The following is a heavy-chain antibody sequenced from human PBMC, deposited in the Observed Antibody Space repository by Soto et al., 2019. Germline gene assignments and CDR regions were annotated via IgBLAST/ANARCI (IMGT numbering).Heavy chain of an antibody. CDR2: ISYDGSNK. J-gene: IGHJ6*02. V-gene: IGHV3-30*18. CDR1: GFTFSSYG. CDR3: XKGKQLVPVYYYYGMDV. D-gene: IGHD6-6*01. Sequence: PGGSLRLSCAASGFTFSSYGMHWVRQAPGKGLEWVAVISYDGSNKYYADSVKGRFTISRDNSKNTLYLQMNSLRAEDTAVYYCXKGKQLVPVYYYYGMDVWGQGTTVTVSS.